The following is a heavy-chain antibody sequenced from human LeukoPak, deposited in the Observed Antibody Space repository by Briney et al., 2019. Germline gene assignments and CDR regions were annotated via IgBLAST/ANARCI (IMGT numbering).Heavy chain of an antibody. J-gene: IGHJ4*02. Sequence: GGSLRLSCAASGFTFSSYSMNWVRQAPGKGLEWVSSISSSSYIYYADSVKGRFTISRDNAKNSLYLQMNSLRAEDTAVYYCAREGISRMVFDYWGQGTLVTVSS. D-gene: IGHD2-15*01. CDR2: ISSSSYI. CDR1: GFTFSSYS. CDR3: AREGISRMVFDY. V-gene: IGHV3-21*01.